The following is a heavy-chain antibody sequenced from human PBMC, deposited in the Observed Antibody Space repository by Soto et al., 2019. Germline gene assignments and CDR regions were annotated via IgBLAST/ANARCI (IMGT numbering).Heavy chain of an antibody. CDR3: ARDRSWYDY. D-gene: IGHD6-13*01. CDR2: IEQRGSVI. Sequence: EVQLVESGGGLVQPGGSLRLSCAASGFSFSSYWMSWVRQAPGKGLEWVANIEQRGSVIYYVDSVKGRFTISRDNAKNSLYLQMNSLRAEDSAVYYCARDRSWYDYWGQGTLVTVSS. CDR1: GFSFSSYW. V-gene: IGHV3-7*04. J-gene: IGHJ4*02.